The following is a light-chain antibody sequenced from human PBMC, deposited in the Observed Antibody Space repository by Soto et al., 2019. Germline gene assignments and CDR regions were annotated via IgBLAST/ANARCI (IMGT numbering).Light chain of an antibody. CDR2: GAA. Sequence: EIVMTQSPVILSVSPGERATLSCRANQSISSNLAWYQQKPGQAPRLLIYGAATRATGIPARFSGSGSGTDFTLTINSLQAEVFAVYYCQRCNCCVGTFGGGTKVEIK. CDR1: QSISSN. J-gene: IGKJ4*01. V-gene: IGKV3-15*01. CDR3: QRCNCCVGT.